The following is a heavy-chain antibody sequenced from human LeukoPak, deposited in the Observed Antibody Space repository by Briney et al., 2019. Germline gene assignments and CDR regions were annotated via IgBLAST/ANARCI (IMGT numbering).Heavy chain of an antibody. CDR2: IYYSGST. D-gene: IGHD2-15*01. CDR1: GASISSYY. CDR3: ARALSVAYYGMDV. V-gene: IGHV4-59*12. J-gene: IGHJ6*02. Sequence: PSETLSLTCIVSGASISSYYWSWIRQPPGKGLEWIGYIYYSGSTNYNPALKSRVTISVDTSKNQFSLKLSSVTAADTAVYYCARALSVAYYGMDVWGQGTTVTVSS.